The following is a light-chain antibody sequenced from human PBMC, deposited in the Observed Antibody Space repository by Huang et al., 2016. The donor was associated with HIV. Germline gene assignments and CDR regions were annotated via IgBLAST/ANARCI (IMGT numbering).Light chain of an antibody. CDR1: QGVRTN. CDR3: QQYNDWPPLT. J-gene: IGKJ4*01. V-gene: IGKV3D-15*01. CDR2: GAS. Sequence: VMTQSPASLSASPGARVTLSCRASQGVRTNLAWYHQKPGQAPTLLMFGASTRATGTPPRVSGSGSGTDFTLTITSLQSSDSAIYYCQQYNDWPPLTFGGGTKVEI.